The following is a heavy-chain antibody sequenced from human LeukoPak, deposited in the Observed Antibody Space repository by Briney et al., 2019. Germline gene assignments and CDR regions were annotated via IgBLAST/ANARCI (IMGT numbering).Heavy chain of an antibody. V-gene: IGHV1-69*05. Sequence: SVKVSCKASGGTFSSYAISWVRQAPGQGLEWMGGIIPIFGTANYAQKFQGRVTITTDESTSTAYMELSSLRSEDTAVYYCARVPLGYCRGGSCPYYFDYWGQGTLVTVSS. CDR1: GGTFSSYA. CDR3: ARVPLGYCRGGSCPYYFDY. J-gene: IGHJ4*02. CDR2: IIPIFGTA. D-gene: IGHD2-15*01.